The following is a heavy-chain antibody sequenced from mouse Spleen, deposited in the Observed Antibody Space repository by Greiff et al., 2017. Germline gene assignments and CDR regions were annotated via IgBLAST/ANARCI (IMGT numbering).Heavy chain of an antibody. J-gene: IGHJ2*01. V-gene: IGHV1-82*01. CDR1: GYAFSSSW. D-gene: IGHD4-1*01. CDR3: ARRERLTGSNFDY. CDR2: IYPGDGDT. Sequence: QVQLQQSGPELVKPGASVKISCKASGYAFSSSWMNWVKQRPGKGLEWIGRIYPGDGDTNYNGKFKGKATLTADKSSSTAYMQLSSLTSEDSAVYFCARRERLTGSNFDYWGQGTTLTVSS.